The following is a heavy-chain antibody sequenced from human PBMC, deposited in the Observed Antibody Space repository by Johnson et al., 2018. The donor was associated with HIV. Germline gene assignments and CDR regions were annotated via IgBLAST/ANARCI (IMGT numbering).Heavy chain of an antibody. CDR1: GFTFDDYG. V-gene: IGHV3-20*04. Sequence: VQLVESGGGVVRPGGSLRLSCAASGFTFDDYGMSWVRQAPGKGLEWVSGINWNGGSTGYADSVKGRFTISRDNAKNTLYLQMNSLRAEDTAVYYCASVYYDILTGYYYDALDIWGRGTMVTVSS. CDR3: ASVYYDILTGYYYDALDI. J-gene: IGHJ3*02. D-gene: IGHD3-9*01. CDR2: INWNGGST.